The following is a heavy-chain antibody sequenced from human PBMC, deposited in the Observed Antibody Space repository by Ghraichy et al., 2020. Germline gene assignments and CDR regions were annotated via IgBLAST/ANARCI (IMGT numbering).Heavy chain of an antibody. V-gene: IGHV3-33*01. Sequence: LSLTCAASGFTFSSYGMHWVRQAPGKGLEWVAVIWYDGSNKYYADSVKGRFTISRDNSKNTLYLQMNSLRAEDTAVYYCARDIAATDYFDYWGQGTLVTVSS. J-gene: IGHJ4*02. CDR2: IWYDGSNK. CDR1: GFTFSSYG. D-gene: IGHD2-15*01. CDR3: ARDIAATDYFDY.